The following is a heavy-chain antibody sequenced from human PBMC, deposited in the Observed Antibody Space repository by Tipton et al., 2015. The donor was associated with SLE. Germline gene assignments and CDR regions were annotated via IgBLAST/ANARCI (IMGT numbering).Heavy chain of an antibody. CDR1: GFTFSSYT. CDR2: ISYDGSNK. D-gene: IGHD4-23*01. Sequence: RSLRLSCAASGFTFSSYTMHWVRQAPGKGLEWVAVISYDGSNKYYADSVKGRFTISRDESKNTQYLQMNSLRAEDTAVYYCARGGAMTTVVTDYCYYRDVGGKGTTVTVSS. CDR3: ARGGAMTTVVTDYCYYRDV. V-gene: IGHV3-30*04. J-gene: IGHJ6*03.